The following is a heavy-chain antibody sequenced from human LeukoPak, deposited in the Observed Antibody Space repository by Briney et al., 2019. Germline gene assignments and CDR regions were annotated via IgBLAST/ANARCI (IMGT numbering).Heavy chain of an antibody. J-gene: IGHJ4*02. CDR3: ARRQGYCSGTSCFYFDY. CDR1: GYSFTSYW. V-gene: IGHV5-51*01. Sequence: GESLKISCKGSGYSFTSYWIGWVRQMPGKGLEWMGIIYPGDSDTTYSPSFQGQVTISADKSISTAYLQWSSLKASDTAVYYCARRQGYCSGTSCFYFDYWGQGTLVTVSS. D-gene: IGHD2-2*01. CDR2: IYPGDSDT.